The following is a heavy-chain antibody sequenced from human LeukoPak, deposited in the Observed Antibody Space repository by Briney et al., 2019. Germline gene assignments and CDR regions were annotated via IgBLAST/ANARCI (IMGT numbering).Heavy chain of an antibody. CDR1: GYTFTSYG. V-gene: IGHV1-18*01. D-gene: IGHD3-22*01. J-gene: IGHJ6*02. Sequence: ASVKVSCKASGYTFTSYGISWVRQAPGQGLEWMGWICAYNGNTNYAQKLQGRVTMTTDTSTSTAYMELRSLRSDDTAVYYCARSDSQYYYYYGMDVWGQGTTVTVSS. CDR3: ARSDSQYYYYYGMDV. CDR2: ICAYNGNT.